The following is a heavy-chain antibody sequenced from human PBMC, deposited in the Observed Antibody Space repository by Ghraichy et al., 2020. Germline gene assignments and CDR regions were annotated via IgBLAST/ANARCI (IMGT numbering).Heavy chain of an antibody. D-gene: IGHD6-13*01. V-gene: IGHV1-69*04. Sequence: SVKASCKASGGTFSSYTISWVRQAPGQGLEWMGRIIPILGIANYAQKFQGRVTITADKSTSTAYMELSSLRSEDTAVYYCARESGIAAAGTPYWYFDLWGRGTLVTVSS. J-gene: IGHJ2*01. CDR3: ARESGIAAAGTPYWYFDL. CDR1: GGTFSSYT. CDR2: IIPILGIA.